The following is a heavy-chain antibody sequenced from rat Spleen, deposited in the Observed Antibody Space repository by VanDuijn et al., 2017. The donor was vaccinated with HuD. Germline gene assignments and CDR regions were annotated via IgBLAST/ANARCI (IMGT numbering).Heavy chain of an antibody. Sequence: EVQLVESDGGLVQPGRSLKLSCAASGFTFSDYTMAWVRQAPKKGLEWVATLSYDATAPYYRDSVRGRFTISRDIANSTLYLRMNSLRSEDTATYHCTRGTYYRHWGQGVMVTVSS. V-gene: IGHV5-7*01. D-gene: IGHD1-9*01. CDR1: GFTFSDYT. J-gene: IGHJ2*01. CDR3: TRGTYYRH. CDR2: LSYDATAP.